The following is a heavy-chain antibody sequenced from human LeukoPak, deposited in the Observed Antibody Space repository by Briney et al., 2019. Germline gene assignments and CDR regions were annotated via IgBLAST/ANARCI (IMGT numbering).Heavy chain of an antibody. CDR2: IWYDGSNK. J-gene: IGHJ4*02. D-gene: IGHD6-13*01. CDR1: GFTFSSYG. V-gene: IGHV3-33*01. Sequence: GGSLRLSCAASGFTFSSYGMHWVRQAPGKGLEGVAVIWYDGSNKYYADSVKGRFTISRDNSKNTLYLQMNSLRAEDTAVYYCARDPSYSSSFFDYWGQGTLVTVSS. CDR3: ARDPSYSSSFFDY.